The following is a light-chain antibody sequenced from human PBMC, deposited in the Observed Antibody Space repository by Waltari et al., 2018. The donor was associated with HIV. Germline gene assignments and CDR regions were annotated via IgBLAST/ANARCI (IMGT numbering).Light chain of an antibody. Sequence: QSALTQPASVSGSPGQSITISYTGTSSDVGSYNLVSCHQQHPGKAPKLMIYEGTKRPSGVSSRFSGSKSGYTASLTVSGLQAEDEAHYYCCSYAGSSTNVLFGGGTKLTVL. J-gene: IGLJ2*01. CDR1: SSDVGSYNL. CDR3: CSYAGSSTNVL. V-gene: IGLV2-23*01. CDR2: EGT.